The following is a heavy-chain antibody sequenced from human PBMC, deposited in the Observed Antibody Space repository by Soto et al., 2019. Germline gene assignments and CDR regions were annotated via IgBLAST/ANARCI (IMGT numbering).Heavy chain of an antibody. V-gene: IGHV2-5*02. J-gene: IGHJ4*02. CDR2: IYWDDDK. CDR1: GFSLTSPTVG. CDR3: AHGSGWLSDY. D-gene: IGHD6-19*01. Sequence: QITLKESGPTLVKPTQTLTLTCTFSGFSLTSPTVGVNWIRQPPGKALEWLALIYWDDDKQYSPYLKSRLTSATDTSKTQVVLTMTNMDPVDTATYCCAHGSGWLSDYWCQGTLVTVSS.